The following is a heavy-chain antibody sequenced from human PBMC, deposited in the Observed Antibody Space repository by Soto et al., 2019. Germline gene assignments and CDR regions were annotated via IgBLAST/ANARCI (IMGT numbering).Heavy chain of an antibody. Sequence: GGSLRLSCAASGFTFSNYAMSWVRQAPEKGLEWVSFMSGGGGTSDYADSVKGRFTISRDNSRSTLYLQMNSLRPEDTAIYYCAREFAPGSPNYDSWGLGTLVTVSS. V-gene: IGHV3-23*01. D-gene: IGHD3-10*01. J-gene: IGHJ4*02. CDR2: MSGGGGTS. CDR3: AREFAPGSPNYDS. CDR1: GFTFSNYA.